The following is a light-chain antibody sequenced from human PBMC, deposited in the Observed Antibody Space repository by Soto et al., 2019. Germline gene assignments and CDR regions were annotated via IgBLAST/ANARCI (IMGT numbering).Light chain of an antibody. CDR1: QSVSTN. V-gene: IGKV3-15*01. CDR2: GAS. J-gene: IGKJ1*01. CDR3: QQYNHWWT. Sequence: EIVMTQSPATLSVSPGERATLSCRASQSVSTNLVWYQQKPGQAPRLLIYGASTRATGVPGRFSGTGSGTEFTLTISSLPSEDSAVYYCQQYNHWWTFGQGTKVEI.